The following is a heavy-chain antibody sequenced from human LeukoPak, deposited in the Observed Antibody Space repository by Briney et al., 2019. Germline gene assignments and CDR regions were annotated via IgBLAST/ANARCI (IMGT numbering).Heavy chain of an antibody. CDR2: LYYSGRT. CDR1: GGSISSCSYY. Sequence: PSETLSLTCSVSGGSISSCSYYWGWIRQPPGMGLVWNGSLYYSGRTYYNLSLKSRVTISVDTTKNHIFLTLISVTAAAAGVYYCAGALVYSSGWDGGGHGDVWWHRSMVTVSS. CDR3: AGALVYSSGWDGGGHGDV. V-gene: IGHV4-39*02. D-gene: IGHD6-19*01. J-gene: IGHJ6*01.